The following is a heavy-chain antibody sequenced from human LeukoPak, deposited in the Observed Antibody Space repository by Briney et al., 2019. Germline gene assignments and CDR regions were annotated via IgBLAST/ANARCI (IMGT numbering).Heavy chain of an antibody. CDR3: AKSGFWSGYYSSDDY. CDR2: IRYDGSNK. J-gene: IGHJ4*02. Sequence: GGSLRLSCAASGFTFSSYGMHWVRQAPGKGLEWVAFIRYDGSNKYYADSVKGRFTISRDNSKNTLYLQMNSLRAEDTAVYYCAKSGFWSGYYSSDDYWGQGTLVTVSS. D-gene: IGHD3-3*01. CDR1: GFTFSSYG. V-gene: IGHV3-30*02.